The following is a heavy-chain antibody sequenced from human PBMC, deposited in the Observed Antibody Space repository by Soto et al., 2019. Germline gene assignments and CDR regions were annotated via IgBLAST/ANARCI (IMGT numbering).Heavy chain of an antibody. D-gene: IGHD7-27*01. Sequence: PSQTLSLTCAISGDSVSSNSAAWNWIRQSPSRGLEWLGRTYYRSKWYNDYAVSVKSRITINPDTSKNQFSLQLNSVTPEDTAVYYCARDHGKTGDSRVYYYYGMDVWGQGTTVTVSS. CDR2: TYYRSKWYN. CDR1: GDSVSSNSAA. CDR3: ARDHGKTGDSRVYYYYGMDV. V-gene: IGHV6-1*01. J-gene: IGHJ6*02.